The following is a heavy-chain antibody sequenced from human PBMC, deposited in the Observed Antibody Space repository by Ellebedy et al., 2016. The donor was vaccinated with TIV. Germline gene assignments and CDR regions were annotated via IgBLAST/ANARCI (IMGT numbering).Heavy chain of an antibody. V-gene: IGHV3-7*01. Sequence: GGSLRLXXAASGFTFSSHWMTWVRQAPGKGLEWVANIKQDGTEEYYVDSVKGRFTIARDNAKNSLYLQMNSLRAEDTAVYYCAREKDGYNCFDYWGQGTRVTVSS. CDR2: IKQDGTEE. CDR3: AREKDGYNCFDY. CDR1: GFTFSSHW. D-gene: IGHD5-24*01. J-gene: IGHJ4*02.